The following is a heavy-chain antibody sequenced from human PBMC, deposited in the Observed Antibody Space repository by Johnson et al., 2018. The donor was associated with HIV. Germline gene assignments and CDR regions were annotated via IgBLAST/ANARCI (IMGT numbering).Heavy chain of an antibody. Sequence: QVQLVESGGGVVQPGRSLRLSCAASGFTFSSYGMHWVRQAPGKGLEWVAVISYDGSNRYYADSVKGRFTISRDNPKNTLYLQMNSLRAEDTAVYYCSRELEEDDYYDSGGDAFDIWGQGTMVTVSS. CDR3: SRELEEDDYYDSGGDAFDI. D-gene: IGHD3-22*01. CDR2: ISYDGSNR. V-gene: IGHV3-30*19. J-gene: IGHJ3*02. CDR1: GFTFSSYG.